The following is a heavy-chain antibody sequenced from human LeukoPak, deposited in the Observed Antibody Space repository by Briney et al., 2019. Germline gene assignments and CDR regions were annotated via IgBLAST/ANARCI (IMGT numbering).Heavy chain of an antibody. V-gene: IGHV3-23*01. Sequence: PGGSLRLSCAASGFSINNHVMHWVRQAPGGGLEWVSSIRGDDSAYYADSVKGRFTISSDKSTLYLQMYSLRADDTALYYCARESLYTDVWSFGPKKKSHYCMDVWGKGTRVTVSS. CDR3: ARESLYTDVWSFGPKKKSHYCMDV. CDR1: GFSINNHV. CDR2: IRGDDSA. D-gene: IGHD3-3*01. J-gene: IGHJ6*03.